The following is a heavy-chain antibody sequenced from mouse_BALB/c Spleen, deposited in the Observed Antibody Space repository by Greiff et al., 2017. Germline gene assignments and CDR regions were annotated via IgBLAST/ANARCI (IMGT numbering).Heavy chain of an antibody. D-gene: IGHD4-1*01. CDR2: ISYSGST. CDR1: GYSITSDYA. Sequence: EVKLEESGPGLVKPSQSLFLTCTVTGYSITSDYAWNWIRQFPGNKLEWLGYISYSGSTSYNPSLKSRISITRDTSKNQFFLQLNSVTTEDTATYYCASANWDYFDYWGQGTTLTVSS. J-gene: IGHJ2*01. V-gene: IGHV3-2*02. CDR3: ASANWDYFDY.